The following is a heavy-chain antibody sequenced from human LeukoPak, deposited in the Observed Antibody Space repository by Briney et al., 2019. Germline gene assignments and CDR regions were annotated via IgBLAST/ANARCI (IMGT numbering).Heavy chain of an antibody. CDR2: IYPSGST. CDR3: ARGLGVAAADS. D-gene: IGHD6-13*01. J-gene: IGHJ4*02. V-gene: IGHV4-4*07. CDR1: GGSIKSYY. Sequence: SETLSLICGVSGGSIKSYYWSWVRQAAGKGLEWIGRIYPSGSTNYNPSLKSRVNMSEDTSKNHFSLSLRSVTAADTAVYYCARGLGVAAADSWGQGILVTVSS.